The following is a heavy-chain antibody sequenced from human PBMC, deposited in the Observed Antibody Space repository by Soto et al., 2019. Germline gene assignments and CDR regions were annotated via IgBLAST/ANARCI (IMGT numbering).Heavy chain of an antibody. CDR3: ARPLPTTGSRPYYGLDV. J-gene: IGHJ6*02. Sequence: DVQLLESGGDLVQPGGSLRLSCAASGFTFSSYVMNWVRQAPGKGLEWVSIITGSGVNTNYADSVKGRFTISRDNSKNTLYLQMTSLRAEDTAIYYCARPLPTTGSRPYYGLDVWGQGTTVTVSS. CDR2: ITGSGVNT. CDR1: GFTFSSYV. V-gene: IGHV3-23*01. D-gene: IGHD1-1*01.